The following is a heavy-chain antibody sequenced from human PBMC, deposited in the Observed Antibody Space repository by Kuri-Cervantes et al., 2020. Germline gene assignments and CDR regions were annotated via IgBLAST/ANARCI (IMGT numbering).Heavy chain of an antibody. CDR3: ARTYCSGGSCYDHFDY. J-gene: IGHJ4*02. CDR2: IYSGGST. D-gene: IGHD2-15*01. Sequence: GGSLRLSCAASGFTVSSNYMSWVRQAPGKGLEWVSVIYSGGSTYYADSVKGRFTISRDNSKNSLYLQMNSLRAEDTAVYYCARTYCSGGSCYDHFDYWGQGTLVTVSS. V-gene: IGHV3-66*01. CDR1: GFTVSSNY.